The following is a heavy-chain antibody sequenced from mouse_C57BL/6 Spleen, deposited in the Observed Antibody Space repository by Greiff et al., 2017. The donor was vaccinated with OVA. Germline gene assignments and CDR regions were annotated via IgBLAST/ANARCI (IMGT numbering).Heavy chain of an antibody. D-gene: IGHD2-2*01. J-gene: IGHJ4*01. Sequence: QVQLQQSGAELVRPGASVTLSCKASGYTFTDYEMHWVKQTPVHGLEWIGAIDPETGGTAYNQKFKGKAILTADKSSSTAYMELRSLTSEDSAVYYCTRRRLRGAMDYWGQGTSVTVSS. CDR3: TRRRLRGAMDY. CDR1: GYTFTDYE. V-gene: IGHV1-15*01. CDR2: IDPETGGT.